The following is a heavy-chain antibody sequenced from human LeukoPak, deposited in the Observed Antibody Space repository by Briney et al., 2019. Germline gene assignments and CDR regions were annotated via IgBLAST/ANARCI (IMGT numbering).Heavy chain of an antibody. J-gene: IGHJ4*02. CDR1: GFTFSSYS. CDR3: ARAEGYGAIDY. Sequence: PGGSLRLSCAASGFTFSSYSMNWVRQAPGKGLEWVSSISSSSDYIYYADSVKGRFTISRDNADNSLYLQMNILTAEDTAFYYCARAEGYGAIDYWGQGTLVTVSS. CDR2: ISSSSDYI. V-gene: IGHV3-21*01. D-gene: IGHD5-12*01.